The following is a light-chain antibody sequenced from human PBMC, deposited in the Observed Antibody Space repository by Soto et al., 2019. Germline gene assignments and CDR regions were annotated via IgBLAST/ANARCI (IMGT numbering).Light chain of an antibody. CDR2: DAS. CDR3: QQYDILPIT. CDR1: QDINIY. Sequence: DIQMTQSPSSLFASVGDRVTITCQATQDINIYLNWYQQKPGKAPNLLIYDASNLEIGVLSRFSGSGSGTHSTFTISSLQTEDIGTYYCQQYDILPITFGRGTRLENK. V-gene: IGKV1-33*01. J-gene: IGKJ5*01.